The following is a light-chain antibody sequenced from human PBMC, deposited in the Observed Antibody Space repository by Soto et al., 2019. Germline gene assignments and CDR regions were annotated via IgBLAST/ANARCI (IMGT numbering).Light chain of an antibody. CDR1: QSVLYSTNDKNY. CDR2: WAS. V-gene: IGKV4-1*01. Sequence: DIVMTQSPDSLAVSLGERATINCKSSQSVLYSTNDKNYLAWYQQKPGQPPELILYWASTQQSGVPDRFSGSGSGTDFTLTISSLQAEDVAIYYCQQYFSTPPTFGQGTRVEIK. CDR3: QQYFSTPPT. J-gene: IGKJ1*01.